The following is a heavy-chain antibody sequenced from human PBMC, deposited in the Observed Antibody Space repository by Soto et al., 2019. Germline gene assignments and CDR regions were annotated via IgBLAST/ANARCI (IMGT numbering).Heavy chain of an antibody. CDR2: ISYDGRDK. D-gene: IGHD6-19*01. Sequence: PGGSLRLSCAASGFTFSSYAMHWVRQAPGEGLEWVAVISYDGRDKYHADSVKGRFTISRDNSKNTLYLLMNSLRAEDTAVYYCAKDRTPVADYYFDYWGQGTLVTVSS. J-gene: IGHJ4*02. V-gene: IGHV3-30*18. CDR1: GFTFSSYA. CDR3: AKDRTPVADYYFDY.